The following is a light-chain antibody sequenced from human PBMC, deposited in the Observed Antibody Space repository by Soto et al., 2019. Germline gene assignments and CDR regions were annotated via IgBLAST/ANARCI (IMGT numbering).Light chain of an antibody. J-gene: IGKJ2*01. Sequence: EIVLTQSPGTLSLSPGERATLSCRASQSVSSSYLAWYQQKPGQTPRLLIYGASSRATGIPDRFSGSGCGTDFTLTISRLEPEDFAVYYCQQFGNSPYTFGQGTKLDIK. CDR3: QQFGNSPYT. CDR1: QSVSSSY. V-gene: IGKV3-20*01. CDR2: GAS.